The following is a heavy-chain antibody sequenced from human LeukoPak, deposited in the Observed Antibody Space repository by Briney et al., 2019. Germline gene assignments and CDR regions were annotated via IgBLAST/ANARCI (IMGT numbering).Heavy chain of an antibody. J-gene: IGHJ4*02. Sequence: SETLSLTCSVSGGSISSSSYYWGWIRQPPGKGLEWIGSIYYSGSTYYNPSLKSRVTISVDTSKNQFSLKLSSVTAADTAVYYCARKAPYYYDGSGPLRTYNFDYWGQGTLVTVSS. CDR2: IYYSGST. V-gene: IGHV4-39*07. D-gene: IGHD3-22*01. CDR1: GGSISSSSYY. CDR3: ARKAPYYYDGSGPLRTYNFDY.